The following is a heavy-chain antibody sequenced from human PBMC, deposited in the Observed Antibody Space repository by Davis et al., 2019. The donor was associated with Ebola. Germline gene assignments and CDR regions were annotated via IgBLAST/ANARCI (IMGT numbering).Heavy chain of an antibody. J-gene: IGHJ4*02. CDR1: GFTFSSYG. CDR3: AKQMTTVTTDSD. Sequence: GESLKISCAASGFTFSSYGMHWVRQAPGKGLEWVAFIRYDGSNKYYADSVKGRFTISRDNSKNTLYLQMNSLRAEDTAVYYCAKQMTTVTTDSDWGQGTLVTVSS. CDR2: IRYDGSNK. D-gene: IGHD4-17*01. V-gene: IGHV3-30*02.